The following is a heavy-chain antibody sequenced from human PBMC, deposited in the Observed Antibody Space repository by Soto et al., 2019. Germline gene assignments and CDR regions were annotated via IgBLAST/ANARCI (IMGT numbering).Heavy chain of an antibody. CDR1: GDSVSSNSAA. CDR3: AREWPNYGSSWGWYYFDY. CDR2: TYYRSKWYN. D-gene: IGHD6-13*01. J-gene: IGHJ4*02. Sequence: SQTLSLTCAISGDSVSSNSAAWNWIRQSPSRGLEWLGRTYYRSKWYNDYAVSVKGRITINPDTSKNQFSLQLNSVTPEDTAVYYCAREWPNYGSSWGWYYFDYWDQGTLVTVSS. V-gene: IGHV6-1*01.